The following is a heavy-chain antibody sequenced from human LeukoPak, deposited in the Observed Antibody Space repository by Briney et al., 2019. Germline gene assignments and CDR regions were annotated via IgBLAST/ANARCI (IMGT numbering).Heavy chain of an antibody. J-gene: IGHJ5*02. CDR1: GGSISSGGYY. D-gene: IGHD2-15*01. Sequence: PSETLSLTCTVSGGSISSGGYYWSWIRQHPGKGLEWIGYIYYSGSTYYNPSLKSRVTISVDTSKNQFSLKPSSVTAADTAVYYCASTYCSGGSCYRGWFDPWGQGTLVTVSS. CDR2: IYYSGST. V-gene: IGHV4-31*03. CDR3: ASTYCSGGSCYRGWFDP.